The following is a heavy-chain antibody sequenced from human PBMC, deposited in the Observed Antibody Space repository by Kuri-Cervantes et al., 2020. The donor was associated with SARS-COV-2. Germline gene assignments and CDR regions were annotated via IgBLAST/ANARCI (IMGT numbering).Heavy chain of an antibody. CDR2: ISSSGTTI. Sequence: GESLKISCAASGFSFDDYALNWVRQPPGKGLEWVSYISSSGTTIHYADSMKGRFTISRDNAKNSVYLQMNSLRAEDTAVYYCAREGVEAFDSWGQGTMVTVSS. CDR3: AREGVEAFDS. CDR1: GFSFDDYA. J-gene: IGHJ3*02. V-gene: IGHV3-48*03. D-gene: IGHD1-1*01.